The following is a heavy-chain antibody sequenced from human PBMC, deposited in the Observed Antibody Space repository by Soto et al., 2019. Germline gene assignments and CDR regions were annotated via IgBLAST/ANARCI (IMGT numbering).Heavy chain of an antibody. J-gene: IGHJ4*02. D-gene: IGHD2-2*01. CDR3: ARGHDQPPVSLFFDT. CDR2: IIPAFDTA. V-gene: IGHV1-69*06. CDR1: GGTFNSYL. Sequence: QVELVQSGAEVKNPGSSVKVSCKTSGGTFNSYLLDRVRQAPGQGLEWMGGIIPAFDTAKYAQKFQDRVTISADKPTSSAYLELRTFTSADTAVYYCARGHDQPPVSLFFDTWGQGTLFTVSS.